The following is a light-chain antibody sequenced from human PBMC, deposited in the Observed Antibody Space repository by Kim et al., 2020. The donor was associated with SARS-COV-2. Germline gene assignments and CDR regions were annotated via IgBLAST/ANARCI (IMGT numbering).Light chain of an antibody. CDR2: QDN. V-gene: IGLV3-1*01. J-gene: IGLJ2*01. CDR1: KLGDKY. Sequence: SYELPQPPSVSVSPGQTASITCSGDKLGDKYACWYQQKPGQSQVLVMYQDNKRPSGIPERFSGSNSGNTATLTISGTQAMDEADYYCQAWDSSTGVFGGGTQPTVL. CDR3: QAWDSSTGV.